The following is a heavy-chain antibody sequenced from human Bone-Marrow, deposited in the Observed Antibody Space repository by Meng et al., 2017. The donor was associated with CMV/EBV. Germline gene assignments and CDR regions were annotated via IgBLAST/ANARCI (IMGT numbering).Heavy chain of an antibody. Sequence: QVPLVQSGAEMKQSGTSVKVSCKASGYTFPNYAIHWMRQAPGQRLEWMGLINPATSNAKYSQTCQCRVTITRDTSATTDYMELSDLRSEDTAIYYCARGPYSSGWYGLVDYWGQGTLVTVSS. J-gene: IGHJ4*02. D-gene: IGHD6-19*01. CDR2: INPATSNA. V-gene: IGHV1-3*01. CDR1: GYTFPNYA. CDR3: ARGPYSSGWYGLVDY.